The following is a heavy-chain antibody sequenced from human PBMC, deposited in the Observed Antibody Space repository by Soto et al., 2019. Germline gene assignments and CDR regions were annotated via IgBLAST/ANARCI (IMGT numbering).Heavy chain of an antibody. J-gene: IGHJ4*02. CDR1: GDSMSGYY. V-gene: IGHV4-59*01. CDR3: ARGGYSYGAQYYFDY. Sequence: SETLSLTCTVSGDSMSGYYWSWIRQPPRKGLEWIGYVFYSGSTNYNPSLKSRVTISVDTSKNQFSLKLTSVTAADTAVYYCARGGYSYGAQYYFDYWGQGTLVTVSS. D-gene: IGHD5-18*01. CDR2: VFYSGST.